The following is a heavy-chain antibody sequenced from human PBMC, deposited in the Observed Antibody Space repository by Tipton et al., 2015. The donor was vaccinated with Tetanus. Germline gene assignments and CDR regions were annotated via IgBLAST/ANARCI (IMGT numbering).Heavy chain of an antibody. J-gene: IGHJ6*02. V-gene: IGHV4-59*01. CDR2: IYYTGST. Sequence: TLSLTCTVSGGSMNSYYWSWIRQPPGKGLEWIGYIYYTGSTNYNPSLKSGVTISLDTSKNQFSLKLTSVSAADTAVYYCARLTGHSIDVVDYYYSGMDVWGQGTKVTVSS. CDR1: GGSMNSYY. CDR3: ARLTGHSIDVVDYYYSGMDV. D-gene: IGHD2-21*01.